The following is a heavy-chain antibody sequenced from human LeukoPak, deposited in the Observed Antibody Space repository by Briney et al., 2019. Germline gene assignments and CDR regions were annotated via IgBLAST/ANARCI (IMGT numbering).Heavy chain of an antibody. CDR3: ARARIAAAGEYYYYYYGMDV. J-gene: IGHJ6*02. CDR2: INPNSGGT. Sequence: ASVKVSCKASGYTFTGYYMHWVRQAPGQGLEWMGWINPNSGGTNYAQKFQGRVTMTRDTSISTAYMELSRLRSDDTAVYYCARARIAAAGEYYYYYYGMDVWGQGTTVTVSS. D-gene: IGHD6-13*01. V-gene: IGHV1-2*02. CDR1: GYTFTGYY.